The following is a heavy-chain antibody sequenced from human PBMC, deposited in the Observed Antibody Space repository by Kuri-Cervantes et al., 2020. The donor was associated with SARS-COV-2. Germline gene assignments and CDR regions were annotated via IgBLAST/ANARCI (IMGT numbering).Heavy chain of an antibody. V-gene: IGHV3-23*01. Sequence: GESLKISCAASGISFSYYAMTWVRQTPGKGLEWVSTITGRGDSEFYADSVKGRFTISRDHSMTTVYLQMSGLRVDDTAVYYCAKDRDSSSWLHWYFDLWGRGTLVTVSS. D-gene: IGHD6-13*01. CDR3: AKDRDSSSWLHWYFDL. CDR2: ITGRGDSE. J-gene: IGHJ2*01. CDR1: GISFSYYA.